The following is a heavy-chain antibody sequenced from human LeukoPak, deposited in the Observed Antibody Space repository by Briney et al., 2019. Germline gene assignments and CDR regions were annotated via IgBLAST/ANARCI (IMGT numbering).Heavy chain of an antibody. CDR1: GGSISSYY. V-gene: IGHV4-59*12. Sequence: SETLSLTCTVSGGSISSYYWNWIRQPPGKGLEWVGYIYYSGSTNYNPSLKSRVTISVDTSKNQFSLKLSSVTAAGTAVYYCARGLYSSGWYDAFDIWGQGTMVTVSS. J-gene: IGHJ3*02. CDR2: IYYSGST. CDR3: ARGLYSSGWYDAFDI. D-gene: IGHD6-13*01.